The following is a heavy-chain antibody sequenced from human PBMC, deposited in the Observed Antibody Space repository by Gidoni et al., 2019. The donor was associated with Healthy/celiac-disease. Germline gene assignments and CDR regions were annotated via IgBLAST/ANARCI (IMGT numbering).Heavy chain of an antibody. J-gene: IGHJ4*02. D-gene: IGHD7-27*01. CDR1: GGSFSGYY. Sequence: QVQLQQWGAGLLKPSETLSLTCAVYGGSFSGYYWSWIRQPPGKGLEWIGEINHSGSTNYNPSLKSRVTISVDTSKNQFSLKLSSVTAADTAVYYCARGSRTGIFDYWGQGTLVTVSS. CDR2: INHSGST. CDR3: ARGSRTGIFDY. V-gene: IGHV4-34*01.